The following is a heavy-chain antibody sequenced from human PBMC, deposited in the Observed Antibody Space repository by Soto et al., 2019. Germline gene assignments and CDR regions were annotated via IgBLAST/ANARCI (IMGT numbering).Heavy chain of an antibody. D-gene: IGHD3-22*01. CDR2: VYYSGST. CDR1: DGSSRSSSYY. Sequence: PSETLSLTSTVADGSSRSSSYYWGWIRQPPGKGLEWIGSVYYSGSTYYNPSLKSRVTISVDTSKNQFSLKLSSVTAADTAVYYCARLSLHDSSNYWGQGTLVTVSS. J-gene: IGHJ4*02. CDR3: ARLSLHDSSNY. V-gene: IGHV4-39*01.